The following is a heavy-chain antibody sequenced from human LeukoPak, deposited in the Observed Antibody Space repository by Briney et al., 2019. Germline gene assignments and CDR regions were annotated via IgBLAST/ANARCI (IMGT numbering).Heavy chain of an antibody. Sequence: SETLSLTCAVHGGSFSGYYWSWIRQPPGKGLEWIGEINHSGSTNYNPSLKSRVTISVDTSKNQFSLKLSSVTAADTAVYYCARVTDATLGAPYFDYWGQGTLVTVSS. J-gene: IGHJ4*02. V-gene: IGHV4-34*01. D-gene: IGHD3-16*01. CDR1: GGSFSGYY. CDR2: INHSGST. CDR3: ARVTDATLGAPYFDY.